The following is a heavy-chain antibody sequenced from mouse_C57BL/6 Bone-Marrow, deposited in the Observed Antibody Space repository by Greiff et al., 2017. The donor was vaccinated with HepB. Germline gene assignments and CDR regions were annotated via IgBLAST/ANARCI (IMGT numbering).Heavy chain of an antibody. V-gene: IGHV1-58*01. CDR2: IYIGNGYT. CDR1: GYTFTSYG. CDR3: ARGPYYAMDY. J-gene: IGHJ4*01. Sequence: EVQLQQSGAELVRPGSSVKMSCKTSGYTFTSYGINWVKQRPGQGLEWIGYIYIGNGYTKYNEKFKGKATLTSDTSSSTAYMQLSSLTSEDSAIYFCARGPYYAMDYWGQGTSVTVSS.